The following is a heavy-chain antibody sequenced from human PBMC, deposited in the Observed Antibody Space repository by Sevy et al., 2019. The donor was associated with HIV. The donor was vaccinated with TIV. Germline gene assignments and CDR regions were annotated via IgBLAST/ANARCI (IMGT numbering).Heavy chain of an antibody. CDR2: IRYDGSTK. V-gene: IGHV3-30*02. CDR3: AKGLGMVQGALLSDEL. Sequence: GGSLRLSCAASGFTFSNFGMHWVRQAPGKGPEWVTFIRYDGSTKYYVDSVKGRFIISRDNSKNTLYLQMNSLRPDDTAVSFCAKGLGMVQGALLSDELWAQGTMVTVSS. CDR1: GFTFSNFG. J-gene: IGHJ3*01. D-gene: IGHD3-10*01.